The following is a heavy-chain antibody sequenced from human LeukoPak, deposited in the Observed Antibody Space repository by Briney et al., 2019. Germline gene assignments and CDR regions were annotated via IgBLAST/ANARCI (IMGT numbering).Heavy chain of an antibody. D-gene: IGHD3-10*01. Sequence: GGSLRLSCAASGFTFSSFAISCVRQAPGKGLEWVSGISGSGGTTYYADSVKGRFTISRDSSKNTLYLQMNSLRAEDTAVYYCAKIRGRFGDWGAFDYWGQGTLVTVSS. V-gene: IGHV3-23*01. CDR2: ISGSGGTT. CDR1: GFTFSSFA. CDR3: AKIRGRFGDWGAFDY. J-gene: IGHJ4*02.